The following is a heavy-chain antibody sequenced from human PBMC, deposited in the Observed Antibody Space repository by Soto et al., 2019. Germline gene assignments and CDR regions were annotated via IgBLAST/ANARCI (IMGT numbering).Heavy chain of an antibody. V-gene: IGHV1-69*01. D-gene: IGHD5-12*01. J-gene: IGHJ3*02. CDR2: IIPIFGTA. CDR1: GGTFSSYA. CDR3: ARDSPVEMATIPDAFDI. Sequence: QVQLVQSGAEVKKPGSSVKVSCKASGGTFSSYAISWVRQAPGQGLEWMGGIIPIFGTANYAQKFQGRVTITADESTSTAYMELSSLRSEATDVYYCARDSPVEMATIPDAFDIWGQGTMVTVSS.